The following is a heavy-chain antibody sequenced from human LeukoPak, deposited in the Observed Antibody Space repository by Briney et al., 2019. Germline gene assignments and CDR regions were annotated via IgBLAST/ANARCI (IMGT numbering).Heavy chain of an antibody. CDR2: INPSGGST. CDR3: ARGGYYYDSSGYYYGGYFDY. J-gene: IGHJ4*02. D-gene: IGHD3-22*01. V-gene: IGHV1-46*01. CDR1: GYTLTELS. Sequence: ASVKVSCKVSGYTLTELSMHWVRQAPGKGLEWMGIINPSGGSTSYAQKFQGRVTMTRDTSTSTVYMELSSLRSEDTAVYYCARGGYYYDSSGYYYGGYFDYWGQGTLVTVSS.